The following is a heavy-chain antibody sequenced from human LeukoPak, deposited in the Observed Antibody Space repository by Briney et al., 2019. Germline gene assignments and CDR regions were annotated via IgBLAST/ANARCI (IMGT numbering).Heavy chain of an antibody. J-gene: IGHJ4*02. CDR1: GFTFSSYA. V-gene: IGHV3-23*01. D-gene: IGHD5-24*01. CDR2: ISGSGGST. Sequence: LPGRSLRLSCAASGFTFSSYAMSWVRQAPGKGLEWVSAISGSGGSTYYADSVKGRFTISRDNSKNTLYLQMNSLRAEDTTVYYCAKDLDEGYNGYWGQGTLVTVSS. CDR3: AKDLDEGYNGY.